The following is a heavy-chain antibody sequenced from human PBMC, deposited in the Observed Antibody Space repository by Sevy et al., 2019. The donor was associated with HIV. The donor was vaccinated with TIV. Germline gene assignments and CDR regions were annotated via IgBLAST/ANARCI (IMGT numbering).Heavy chain of an antibody. D-gene: IGHD3-10*01. J-gene: IGHJ6*03. CDR2: IGHDANNQ. Sequence: GGSLRLSCAASGFTFSSSGMHWLRQAPGNGLEWVTFIGHDANNQQYVDSVKGRFAISRDNSKNTIYLQMNSLRVEDTAVNYCAKDLWYCMDVWGKGATVTVSS. V-gene: IGHV3-30*02. CDR1: GFTFSSSG. CDR3: AKDLWYCMDV.